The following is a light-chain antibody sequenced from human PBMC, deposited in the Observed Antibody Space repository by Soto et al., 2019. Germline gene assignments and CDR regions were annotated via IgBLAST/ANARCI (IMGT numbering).Light chain of an antibody. CDR2: DAS. CDR1: QSIGLA. V-gene: IGKV3-11*01. Sequence: EIVLTQSPATLSLSPGERATLSCRASQSIGLAIAWYQHKPGQAPRLLIFDASQRATGIPARFRGSGYGTDFTLSISSLVPGDFAVSYCQQRTDRPPWTFGQGT. CDR3: QQRTDRPPWT. J-gene: IGKJ1*01.